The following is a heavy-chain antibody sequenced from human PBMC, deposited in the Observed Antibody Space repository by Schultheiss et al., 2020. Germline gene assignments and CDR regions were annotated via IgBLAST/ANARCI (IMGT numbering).Heavy chain of an antibody. CDR1: GYTFTSYG. V-gene: IGHV1-18*01. CDR3: ARDHSPAAFDI. J-gene: IGHJ3*02. Sequence: ASVKVSCKASGYTFTSYGISWVRQAPGQGLEWMGWISAYNGNTNYAQKLQGRVTITADESTSTAYMELSSLRSDDTAVYYCARDHSPAAFDIWGQGTMVTVSS. CDR2: ISAYNGNT.